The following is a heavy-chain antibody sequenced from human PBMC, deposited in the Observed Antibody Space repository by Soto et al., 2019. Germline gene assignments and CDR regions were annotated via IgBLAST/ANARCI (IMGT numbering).Heavy chain of an antibody. Sequence: GGSLRLSCAASGFTFSSYGMHWVRQAPGKGLEWVAVIWYDGSNKYYADSVKGRFTISRDNSKNTLYLQMNSLRAEDTAVYYCARDPRPYCSGGSGYSGFFDDWGQGTLVTVSS. CDR2: IWYDGSNK. CDR1: GFTFSSYG. V-gene: IGHV3-33*01. D-gene: IGHD2-15*01. J-gene: IGHJ4*02. CDR3: ARDPRPYCSGGSGYSGFFDD.